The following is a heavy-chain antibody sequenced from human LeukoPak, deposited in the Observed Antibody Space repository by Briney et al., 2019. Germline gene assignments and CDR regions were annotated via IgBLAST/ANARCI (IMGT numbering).Heavy chain of an antibody. V-gene: IGHV3-30*04. J-gene: IGHJ4*02. CDR3: ARGLAPTDNIDY. CDR1: GFSFSNYA. CDR2: ISFDGTNK. D-gene: IGHD2-21*01. Sequence: PGGSLRLSCAASGFSFSNYAMHWVRQAPGKGLEWVTVISFDGTNKHYADSVKGRFTISEDNSKNTLYLQMNSLRSEDTAVYYCARGLAPTDNIDYWGQGTLVTVSS.